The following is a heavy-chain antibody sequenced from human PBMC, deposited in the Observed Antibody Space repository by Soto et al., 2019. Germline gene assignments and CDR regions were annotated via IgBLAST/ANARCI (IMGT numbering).Heavy chain of an antibody. CDR2: ISAYNGNT. J-gene: IGHJ4*02. D-gene: IGHD3-22*01. CDR3: ARVSSYYYDSSGYYAY. V-gene: IGHV1-18*01. Sequence: ASVKVSCKASGYTFTSYGISWVRQAPGQGLEWMGWISAYNGNTNYAQKLQGRVTMTTDTSTSTAYMELRSLRSDDTAVYYCARVSSYYYDSSGYYAYWGQGTLVTVSS. CDR1: GYTFTSYG.